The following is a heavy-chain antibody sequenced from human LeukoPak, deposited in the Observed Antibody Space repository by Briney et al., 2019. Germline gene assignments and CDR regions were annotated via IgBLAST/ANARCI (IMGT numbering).Heavy chain of an antibody. J-gene: IGHJ4*02. CDR2: INHSGST. Sequence: PSETLSLTCAVYGGSFSGYYWSWIRQPPGKGLEWIGEINHSGSTNYNPSLKSRVTISMDTSKNQFSLNLRSVTAADTAIYYCARHGRMVIMSKFSTGIAQWGQGTLVTVSS. CDR1: GGSFSGYY. D-gene: IGHD2-8*01. CDR3: ARHGRMVIMSKFSTGIAQ. V-gene: IGHV4-34*01.